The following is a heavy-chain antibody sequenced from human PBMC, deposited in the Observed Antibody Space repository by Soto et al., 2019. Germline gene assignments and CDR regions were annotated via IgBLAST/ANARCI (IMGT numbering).Heavy chain of an antibody. Sequence: GSLRLSCGGSEFPFSTYSINWVRQAPGKGLEWVSSISSRSDIYYADSVKGRFTISRDNAKNSVSLQMNSLRAEDTAVYYCAREYTAWPLAYGLDVWGQGTTVTVSS. J-gene: IGHJ6*02. V-gene: IGHV3-21*01. CDR1: EFPFSTYS. CDR3: AREYTAWPLAYGLDV. CDR2: ISSRSDI. D-gene: IGHD2-2*02.